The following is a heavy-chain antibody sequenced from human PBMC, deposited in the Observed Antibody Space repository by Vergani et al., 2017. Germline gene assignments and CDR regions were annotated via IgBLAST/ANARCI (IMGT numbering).Heavy chain of an antibody. Sequence: QVQLVQSGAEVKKPGASVKVSCKASGYTFTSYDINWVRQATGQGLEWMGRIIPILGIANYAQKFQGRVTITADKSTSTAYMELSSLRSEDTAVYYCARYLGAYYYYGMDVWGQGTTVTVSS. J-gene: IGHJ6*02. CDR3: ARYLGAYYYYGMDV. V-gene: IGHV1-69*09. CDR1: GYTFTSYD. D-gene: IGHD3-16*01. CDR2: IIPILGIA.